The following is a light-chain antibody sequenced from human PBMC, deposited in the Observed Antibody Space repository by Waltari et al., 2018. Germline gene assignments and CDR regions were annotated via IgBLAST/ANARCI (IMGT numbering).Light chain of an antibody. Sequence: DIVLTQSPAILSLSPGERASLPRRASQSVTNYLAWYQQKPGQAPRLLIYDTSNRATGIPARFSGSGFGTDFTLTISSLEPEDFAVYYCQQRRDWPLTFGGGTKVEIK. CDR1: QSVTNY. J-gene: IGKJ4*01. V-gene: IGKV3-11*01. CDR3: QQRRDWPLT. CDR2: DTS.